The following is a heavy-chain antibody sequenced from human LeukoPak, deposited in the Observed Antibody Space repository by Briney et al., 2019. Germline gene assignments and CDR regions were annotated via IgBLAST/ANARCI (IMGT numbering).Heavy chain of an antibody. CDR2: ITNGGSTI. CDR1: GFTFSDYN. D-gene: IGHD3-9*01. Sequence: RESLRLSGADSGFTFSDYNLNWVRQAPGKGLEWVSYITNGGSTIHHADSVKGRFTISRDNAKKTLYLQMNSLRAEDTAVYYCARSIGLTGGGVDVWGQGTTVTVSS. V-gene: IGHV3-11*01. CDR3: ARSIGLTGGGVDV. J-gene: IGHJ6*02.